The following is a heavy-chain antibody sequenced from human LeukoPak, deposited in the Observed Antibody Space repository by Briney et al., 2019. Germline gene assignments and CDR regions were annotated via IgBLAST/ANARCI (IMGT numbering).Heavy chain of an antibody. CDR3: ARGGYGASTLYYMDV. Sequence: GGSLRLSCAASGFTFSSYAMNWVRQAPGKGLEYVSAISSSGGSTYYANSVKGRSTISRDNSKNTLYLQMGSLRAEDMAVYYCARGGYGASTLYYMDVWGKGTTVTVSS. CDR2: ISSSGGST. CDR1: GFTFSSYA. J-gene: IGHJ6*03. V-gene: IGHV3-64*01. D-gene: IGHD1-26*01.